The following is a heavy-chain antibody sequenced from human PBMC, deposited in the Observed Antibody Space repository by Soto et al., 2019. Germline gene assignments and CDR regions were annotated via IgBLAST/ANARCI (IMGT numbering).Heavy chain of an antibody. Sequence: ASVKVSCKASGYTFSGHAIHWLRQAPGQRPEWLGWINAGNSKTYYSEKFEGRVTMTTDTSTSTAYMELRSLRSDDTAVYYCARGVGSGTYYNQYNWFDPWG. V-gene: IGHV1-3*01. J-gene: IGHJ5*02. D-gene: IGHD3-10*01. CDR2: INAGNSKT. CDR1: GYTFSGHA. CDR3: ARGVGSGTYYNQYNWFDP.